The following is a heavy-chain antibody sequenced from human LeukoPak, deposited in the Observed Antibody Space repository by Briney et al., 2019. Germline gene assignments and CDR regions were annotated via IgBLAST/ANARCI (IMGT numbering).Heavy chain of an antibody. D-gene: IGHD7-27*01. CDR3: ARDRTGDVAFDI. Sequence: ASQTLSLTCAISGDSVSCNIAAWNCLRPSPSRALVCRGRTYYRSKWYNAYAVSVKSRITINPDTSKIQFSLQLNSVTPEDTAVYYCARDRTGDVAFDIWGQGTMVTISS. CDR1: GDSVSCNIAA. J-gene: IGHJ3*02. V-gene: IGHV6-1*01. CDR2: TYYRSKWYN.